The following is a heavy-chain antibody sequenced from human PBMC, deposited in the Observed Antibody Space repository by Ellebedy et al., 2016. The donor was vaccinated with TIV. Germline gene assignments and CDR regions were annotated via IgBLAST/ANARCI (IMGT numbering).Heavy chain of an antibody. D-gene: IGHD6-13*01. Sequence: GESLKISXAASGFRFSSYWMHWVRQLPGKGLVWVAHINDDGSATNYADSVKGRFTISRDNAKNSLYLQMNSLRAEDTALYYCAKDKGSNWYRGFDYWGQGTLVTVSS. CDR2: INDDGSAT. V-gene: IGHV3-74*01. J-gene: IGHJ4*02. CDR3: AKDKGSNWYRGFDY. CDR1: GFRFSSYW.